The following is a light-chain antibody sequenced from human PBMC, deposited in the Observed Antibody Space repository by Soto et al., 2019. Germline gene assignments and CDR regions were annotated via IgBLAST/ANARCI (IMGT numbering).Light chain of an antibody. V-gene: IGLV2-14*01. CDR2: EVS. J-gene: IGLJ3*02. CDR1: SSDIGSNNY. Sequence: QSALTQPASVSGSPGQSITISCTGTSSDIGSNNYVSWFQQRPGKAPTLIIYEVSIRPSGVSTHFSGSKSGNTASLTISRLLPADEAESYSSSYTTTPRLFGGGTKLTGL. CDR3: SSYTTTPRL.